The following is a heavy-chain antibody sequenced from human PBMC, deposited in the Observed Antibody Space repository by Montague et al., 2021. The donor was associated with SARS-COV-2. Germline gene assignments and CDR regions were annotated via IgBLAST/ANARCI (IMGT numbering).Heavy chain of an antibody. D-gene: IGHD2-2*01. CDR2: INQSGST. CDR1: GGSFGGYY. J-gene: IGHJ6*02. V-gene: IGHV4-34*01. CDR3: ARGFRSVVPAVLGVAFYYYFGMYV. Sequence: SETLSLTCAVYGGSFGGYYWSWIRKPPGKGLEWIGEINQSGSTNSNPSLKSRVTISVDTSKNQFSLSLSSVTAADTAVYFCARGFRSVVPAVLGVAFYYYFGMYVWGQGTTVTVSS.